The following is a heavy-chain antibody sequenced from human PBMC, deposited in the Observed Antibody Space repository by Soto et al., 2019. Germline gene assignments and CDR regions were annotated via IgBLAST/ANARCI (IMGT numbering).Heavy chain of an antibody. D-gene: IGHD5-12*01. CDR1: GFTFSSYG. J-gene: IGHJ4*02. CDR3: ARDRGYDRICDY. CDR2: IWYDGSNK. V-gene: IGHV3-33*01. Sequence: ESGGGVVQPGRSLRLSCAASGFTFSSYGMHWVRQAPGKGLEWVAVIWYDGSNKYYADSVKGRFTISRDNSKNTLYLQMNSLRAEDTAVYYCARDRGYDRICDYWGQGTLVTVSS.